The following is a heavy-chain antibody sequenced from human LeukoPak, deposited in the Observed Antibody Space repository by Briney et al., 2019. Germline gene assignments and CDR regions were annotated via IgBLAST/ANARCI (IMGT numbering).Heavy chain of an antibody. D-gene: IGHD2-2*01. V-gene: IGHV3-23*01. CDR2: ISGSGGST. Sequence: PGGSLRLSCAASGFTFSSYAMSWVRQAPGKGLEWVSAISGSGGSTYYADSVKGRFTISRDNSKNTLYVQMNSLRPEDTAVYYCTRSPSSTTQMDYWGQGTLVTVSS. CDR1: GFTFSSYA. CDR3: TRSPSSTTQMDY. J-gene: IGHJ4*02.